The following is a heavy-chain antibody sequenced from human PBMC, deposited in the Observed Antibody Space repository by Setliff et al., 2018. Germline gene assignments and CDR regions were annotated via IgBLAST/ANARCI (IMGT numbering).Heavy chain of an antibody. V-gene: IGHV4-61*05. D-gene: IGHD3-3*01. Sequence: PSETLSLTCNVSGGSISSRTYYWSWIRQSPEKGLEWIGFFFYSGDTKSNPSLKSRVTMSVDKSKNQFSLKLSSVTAADTAVYYCARMSGFLYMDVWGKGTTVTVSS. CDR3: ARMSGFLYMDV. J-gene: IGHJ6*03. CDR1: GGSISSRTYY. CDR2: FFYSGDT.